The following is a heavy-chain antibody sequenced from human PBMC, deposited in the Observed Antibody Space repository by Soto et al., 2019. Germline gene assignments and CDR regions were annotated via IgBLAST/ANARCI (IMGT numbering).Heavy chain of an antibody. D-gene: IGHD5-18*01. V-gene: IGHV3-72*01. J-gene: IGHJ1*01. CDR3: TGLTEDSLGNNYGLPP. Sequence: EVQLVESGGGLVQHGGSLRLSCAASGFTFSDHFMDWVRQAPGKGLEWVGRTRNEVDSYSVAYDASVKGRFTISGDDSSNLLSVQMNGLNTEHTAVYYCTGLTEDSLGNNYGLPPWGQGTMVIVSS. CDR2: TRNEVDSYSV. CDR1: GFTFSDHF.